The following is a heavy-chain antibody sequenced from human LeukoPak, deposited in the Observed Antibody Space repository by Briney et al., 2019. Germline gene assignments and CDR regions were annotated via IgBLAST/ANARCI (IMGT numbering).Heavy chain of an antibody. CDR1: GGSFSSYY. Sequence: PSETLSLTCAVYGGSFSSYYWSWIRQPPGKGLEWIGEINHSGSTNYNPSLKSRVTISVDTSKNQFSLKLSSVTAADTAVYYCARDLRSSGYYSPIGAFDIWGQGTMVTVSS. J-gene: IGHJ3*02. CDR2: INHSGST. CDR3: ARDLRSSGYYSPIGAFDI. V-gene: IGHV4-34*01. D-gene: IGHD3-22*01.